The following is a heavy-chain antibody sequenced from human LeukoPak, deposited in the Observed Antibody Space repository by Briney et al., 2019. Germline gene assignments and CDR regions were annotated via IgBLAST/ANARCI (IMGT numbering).Heavy chain of an antibody. V-gene: IGHV3-7*01. Sequence: GGSLRLSCVVSGFTFSTYWMSWVRQVPGRGLEWVANIKPDGSEENYVDSVKGRFTISRDNAKNSLFLQMNSLTAEDTAIYYCVRNWNLDSWGQGTLLTVSS. J-gene: IGHJ4*02. CDR1: GFTFSTYW. D-gene: IGHD1-1*01. CDR2: IKPDGSEE. CDR3: VRNWNLDS.